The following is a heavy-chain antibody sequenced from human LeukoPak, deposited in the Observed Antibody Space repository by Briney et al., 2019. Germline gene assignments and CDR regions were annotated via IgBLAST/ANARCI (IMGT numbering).Heavy chain of an antibody. J-gene: IGHJ4*02. CDR1: GYTFTSYY. V-gene: IGHV1-46*01. CDR2: INPSGGST. D-gene: IGHD3-22*01. CDR3: ARDLREDSSGYYYDY. Sequence: EASVKVSCKASGYTFTSYYMHWVRQAPGQGLEWMGIINPSGGSTSYAQKFQGRVTMTRDTSTSTVYMELSSLGSEDTAVYYCARDLREDSSGYYYDYWGQGTLVTVSS.